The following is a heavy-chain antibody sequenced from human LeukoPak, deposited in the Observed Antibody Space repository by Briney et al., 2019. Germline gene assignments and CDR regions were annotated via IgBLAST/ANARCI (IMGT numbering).Heavy chain of an antibody. CDR3: ARDRLGIAVARGMLMHF. V-gene: IGHV1-18*01. CDR2: ISAYNGNT. D-gene: IGHD6-19*01. CDR1: GYIFPSYG. Sequence: AAVTVSCQASGYIFPSYGISWLRPAPGQGLEWVGWISAYNGNTNDAQKLQSRVTMTTDTSTSTAYMELRSLRSDDTAVYYWARDRLGIAVARGMLMHFWGQGTMVTVSS. J-gene: IGHJ3*01.